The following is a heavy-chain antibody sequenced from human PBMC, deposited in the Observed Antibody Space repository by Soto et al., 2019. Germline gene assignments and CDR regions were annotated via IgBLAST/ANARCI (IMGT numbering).Heavy chain of an antibody. Sequence: PSQTLSLTCDISGDSVSSNSAAWNWIRQSPSRGLEWLGRTYYRSKWYNEYALSVESRITINPDTSKNQFSLHLNSVTPEDTAVYYCVRFQTIFAVARGDVWGQGTMVTVSS. D-gene: IGHD3-3*01. J-gene: IGHJ3*01. V-gene: IGHV6-1*01. CDR2: TYYRSKWYN. CDR3: VRFQTIFAVARGDV. CDR1: GDSVSSNSAA.